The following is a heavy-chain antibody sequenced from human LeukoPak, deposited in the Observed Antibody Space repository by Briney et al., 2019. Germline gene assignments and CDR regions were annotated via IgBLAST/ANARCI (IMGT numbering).Heavy chain of an antibody. D-gene: IGHD5-18*01. CDR2: INPNSGGT. Sequence: ASVKVSCKASGYTFTSYHVHWVRQAPGQGLEWTGRINPNSGGTNSAQIFQGRVAMTLDTSTSTAYMELSRLTSDDSAVYFCARSEYTFGPIGYWGQGTLVTVSS. J-gene: IGHJ4*02. CDR1: GYTFTSYH. V-gene: IGHV1-2*06. CDR3: ARSEYTFGPIGY.